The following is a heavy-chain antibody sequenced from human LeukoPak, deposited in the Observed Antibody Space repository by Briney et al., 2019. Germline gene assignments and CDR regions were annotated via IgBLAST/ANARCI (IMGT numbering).Heavy chain of an antibody. CDR2: ISYDGSNK. V-gene: IGHV3-30*18. D-gene: IGHD4/OR15-4a*01. Sequence: GRSLRLSCAASGFTFSSYGMHWVRQAPGKGLEWVAVISYDGSNKYYADSVKGRFTISRDNSKNTLYLQMNSLRAEDTAVYYCAKVPPYGGFDSWGQGTLVTVSS. CDR1: GFTFSSYG. CDR3: AKVPPYGGFDS. J-gene: IGHJ5*01.